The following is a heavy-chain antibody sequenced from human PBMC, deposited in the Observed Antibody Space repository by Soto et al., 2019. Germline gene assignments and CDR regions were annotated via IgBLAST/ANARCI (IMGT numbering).Heavy chain of an antibody. CDR1: GGTFTNYN. V-gene: IGHV1-69*06. Sequence: QVQLVQSGAEVKKPGSSVTVSCKTSGGTFTNYNIHWVRQAPGQGLEWLGGVTPVYGTSNYAQRFQGRLNITPDKSTTTGYMELRSLKSEDTAVYYCARGPRGWHPLEIFDSWGQATIVIVSS. CDR3: ARGPRGWHPLEIFDS. J-gene: IGHJ4*02. CDR2: VTPVYGTS.